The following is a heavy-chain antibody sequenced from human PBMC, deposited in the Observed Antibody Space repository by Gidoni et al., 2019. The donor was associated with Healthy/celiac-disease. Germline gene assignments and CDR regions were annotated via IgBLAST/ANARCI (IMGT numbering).Heavy chain of an antibody. CDR1: GFTFSSYG. J-gene: IGHJ6*02. D-gene: IGHD3-3*01. V-gene: IGHV3-30*18. CDR2: ISYDGSNK. CDR3: AKDLAGYYDFWSGYYQYYYGMDV. Sequence: QVQLVESGGGVVQPGRSLRLSCAASGFTFSSYGMHWVRQAPGKGLEWVAVISYDGSNKYYADSVKGRFTISRDNSKKTLYLQMNSLRAEDTAVYYCAKDLAGYYDFWSGYYQYYYGMDVWGQGTTVTVSS.